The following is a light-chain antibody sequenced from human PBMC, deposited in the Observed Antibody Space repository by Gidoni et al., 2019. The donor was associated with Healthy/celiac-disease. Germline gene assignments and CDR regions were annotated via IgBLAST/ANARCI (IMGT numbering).Light chain of an antibody. CDR1: QSVSSN. J-gene: IGKJ1*01. CDR2: GAS. Sequence: EIVMTQPPATLSVSTGERATLSCRASQSVSSNLAWYQPKPGQAPRLLIYGASTRATGIPARFSGSGSGTYFTLTISSLQSEDFAVYYCQQHNNWPPWTFGQGTKVEIK. V-gene: IGKV3D-15*01. CDR3: QQHNNWPPWT.